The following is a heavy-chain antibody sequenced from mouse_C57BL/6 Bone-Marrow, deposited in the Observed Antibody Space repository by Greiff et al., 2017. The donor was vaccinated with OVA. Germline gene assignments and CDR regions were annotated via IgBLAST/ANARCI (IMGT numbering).Heavy chain of an antibody. Sequence: QVQLKQPGAELVKPGASVKMSCKASGYTFTSYWITWVKQRPGQGLEWIGDIYPGSGSTNYNEKFKSKATLTVDTSSSTAYMQLSSLTSEDSAVXDCARNSNPPGYAMDYWGQGTSVTVSS. CDR1: GYTFTSYW. CDR3: ARNSNPPGYAMDY. V-gene: IGHV1-55*01. CDR2: IYPGSGST. J-gene: IGHJ4*01. D-gene: IGHD2-5*01.